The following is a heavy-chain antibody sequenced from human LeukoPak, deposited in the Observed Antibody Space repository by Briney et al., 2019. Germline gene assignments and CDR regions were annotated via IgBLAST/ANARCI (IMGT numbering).Heavy chain of an antibody. D-gene: IGHD3-10*01. CDR1: GGSISSGGYS. Sequence: SQTLSLTCAVSGGSISSGGYSWSWIRQPPGKGLEWIGYIYHSGGTYYNPSLKSRVTISVDRSKNQFSLKLSSVTAADTAVYYCARAPPAMVRGVIIGRYFDYWGQGTLVTVSS. CDR3: ARAPPAMVRGVIIGRYFDY. V-gene: IGHV4-30-2*01. J-gene: IGHJ4*02. CDR2: IYHSGGT.